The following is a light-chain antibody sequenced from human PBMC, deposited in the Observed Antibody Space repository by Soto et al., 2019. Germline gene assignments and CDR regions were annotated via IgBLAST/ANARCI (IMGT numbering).Light chain of an antibody. CDR2: GAS. CDR3: QQYNNWPPWT. V-gene: IGKV3-15*01. Sequence: EIVLTQSPATLSVSPGERVTLSCRASQSVDINLAWYQQKPGQAPRLLIYGASTRATDMPGKFSGRGSGTEFTLTISSLQSEGYGVYYCQQYNNWPPWTFGQGTKVDIK. CDR1: QSVDIN. J-gene: IGKJ1*01.